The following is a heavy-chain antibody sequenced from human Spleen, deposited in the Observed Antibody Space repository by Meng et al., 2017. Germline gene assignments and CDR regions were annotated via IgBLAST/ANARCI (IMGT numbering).Heavy chain of an antibody. D-gene: IGHD3-3*01. V-gene: IGHV3-66*02. CDR3: AKLSGDLKFARRINWFDP. Sequence: GESLKISCAASGFTFDGYAMHWVRQTPGKGLEWVSVIYRGGSKYYADSVKVRFTISRDNSKNTLYHQINSLGAEDAAVYYCAKLSGDLKFARRINWFDPWGQGTLVTVSS. J-gene: IGHJ5*02. CDR2: IYRGGSK. CDR1: GFTFDGYA.